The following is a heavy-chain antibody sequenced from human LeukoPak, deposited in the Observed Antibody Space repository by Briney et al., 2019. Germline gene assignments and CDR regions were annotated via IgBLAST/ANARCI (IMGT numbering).Heavy chain of an antibody. V-gene: IGHV3-30-3*02. CDR1: GFTFSSYA. CDR3: AKTIRGYSYGYEGFDY. CDR2: ISYDGSNK. J-gene: IGHJ4*02. D-gene: IGHD5-18*01. Sequence: GGSLRLSCAASGFTFSSYAMHWVRQAPGKGLEWVAVISYDGSNKYYADSVKGRFTISRDNSKNTLYLQMNSLRAEDTAVYYCAKTIRGYSYGYEGFDYWGQGTLVTVSS.